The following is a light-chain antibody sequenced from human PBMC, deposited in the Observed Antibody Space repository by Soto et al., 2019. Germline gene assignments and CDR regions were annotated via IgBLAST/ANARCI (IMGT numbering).Light chain of an antibody. Sequence: DIQMTQSPSTLSASVGDRVTITCRASQSVRTWLAWYQQKSGKAPELLIYKAAGLESGVPSRFSGSGYGTEFTLTSTSLQPDDFATYYCQQYNTYPWTFGQGTKVDIK. CDR2: KAA. CDR3: QQYNTYPWT. CDR1: QSVRTW. V-gene: IGKV1-5*03. J-gene: IGKJ1*01.